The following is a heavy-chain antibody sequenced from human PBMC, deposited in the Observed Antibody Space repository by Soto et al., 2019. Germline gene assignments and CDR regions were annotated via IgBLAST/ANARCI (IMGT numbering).Heavy chain of an antibody. D-gene: IGHD3-10*02. CDR1: GFTFRSDW. V-gene: IGHV3-74*01. CDR2: INMDGSST. CDR3: ARGPRGMYGNDF. J-gene: IGHJ4*02. Sequence: EVQLVESGGGLVQPGGSLRLSCAASGFTFRSDWMHWVRQAAGKGLVWVSRINMDGSSTNYADSVKGRFTISRDNAKNTLYLQMNSLRAEDTAVYYCARGPRGMYGNDFWGQGALVTVSS.